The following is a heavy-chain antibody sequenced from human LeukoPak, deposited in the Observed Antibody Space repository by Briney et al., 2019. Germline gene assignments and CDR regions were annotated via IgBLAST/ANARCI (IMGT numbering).Heavy chain of an antibody. Sequence: PGGSLRLSCAASGFTFGSYAMSWVRQAPGKGLEWVSAISDSGGSAYYTDSVRGRFTISRDNSRNTLYLQMNSLRAEDSALYFCAKGYDYESSGYPQPFDYWGQGTLATVSS. CDR2: ISDSGGSA. CDR3: AKGYDYESSGYPQPFDY. CDR1: GFTFGSYA. D-gene: IGHD3-22*01. V-gene: IGHV3-23*01. J-gene: IGHJ4*02.